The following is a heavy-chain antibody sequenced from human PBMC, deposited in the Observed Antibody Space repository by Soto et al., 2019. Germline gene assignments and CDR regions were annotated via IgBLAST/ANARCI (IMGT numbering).Heavy chain of an antibody. CDR2: IYWNDDK. Sequence: ASGPTLVNPTQTLTLTCTFSGFSLSTSGVGVGWIRQPPGKALEWLALIYWNDDKRYSPSLKSRLTITKDTSKNQVVLTMTNMDPVDTATYYCAHSRSVLRFLEWLPREGNWFDPWGQGTLVTVSS. CDR1: GFSLSTSGVG. V-gene: IGHV2-5*01. CDR3: AHSRSVLRFLEWLPREGNWFDP. J-gene: IGHJ5*02. D-gene: IGHD3-3*01.